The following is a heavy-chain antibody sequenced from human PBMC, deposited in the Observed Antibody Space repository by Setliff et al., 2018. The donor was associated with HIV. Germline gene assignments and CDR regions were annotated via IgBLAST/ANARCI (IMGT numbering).Heavy chain of an antibody. J-gene: IGHJ4*02. D-gene: IGHD6-19*01. CDR3: ARDGLLEAGIRFDY. CDR1: RGTFSSYA. V-gene: IGHV1-69*13. Sequence: EASVKVSCKTSRGTFSSYAVSWVRQGPGQGLEWMGGIIPIFGTAKYAQKFQGRVIITADESSTTAYVELSSLRSDDTAVYYCARDGLLEAGIRFDYWGQGTLVTVSS. CDR2: IIPIFGTA.